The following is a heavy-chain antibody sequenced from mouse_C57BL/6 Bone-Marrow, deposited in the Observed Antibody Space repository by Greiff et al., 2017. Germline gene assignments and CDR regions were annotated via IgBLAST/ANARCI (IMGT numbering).Heavy chain of an antibody. Sequence: QVQLQQSVPGLVAPSQSLSITCTVAGFSLTSYGVSWVRQPPGEGLEWLGVLGGDGSTDYHSALISRVSISKDNSKSPVFLKLNSLQTDDTATYYCAKARSSYVDWYFDVWCTGTTVTVSS. CDR2: LGGDGST. CDR3: AKARSSYVDWYFDV. D-gene: IGHD1-1*01. CDR1: GFSLTSYG. J-gene: IGHJ1*03. V-gene: IGHV2-3*01.